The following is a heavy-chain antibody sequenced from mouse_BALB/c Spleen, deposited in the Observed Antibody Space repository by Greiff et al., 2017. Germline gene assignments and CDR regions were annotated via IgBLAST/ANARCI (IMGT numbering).Heavy chain of an antibody. CDR1: GYSITSDYA. V-gene: IGHV3-2*02. CDR2: ISYSGST. CDR3: ARMITTGAWFAY. D-gene: IGHD2-4*01. Sequence: EVQLQESGPGLVKPSQSLSLTCTVTGYSITSDYAWNWIRQFPGNKLEWMGYISYSGSTSYNPSLKSRISITRDTSKNQFFLQLNSVTTEDTATYYCARMITTGAWFAYWGQGTLVTVSA. J-gene: IGHJ3*01.